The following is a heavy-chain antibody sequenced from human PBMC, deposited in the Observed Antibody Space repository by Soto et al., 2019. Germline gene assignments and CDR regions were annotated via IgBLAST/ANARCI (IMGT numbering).Heavy chain of an antibody. CDR2: INPYNGNT. J-gene: IGHJ4*02. CDR1: GYIFSDYY. D-gene: IGHD4-17*01. V-gene: IGHV1-18*04. CDR3: ARGCIAVTTHLCY. Sequence: GASVKVSCKASGYIFSDYYMHWVRQAPGQGLEWMGWINPYNGNTKFAQKLQDRVTMTTATSTSTAYMELASLRSDDTAVYYCARGCIAVTTHLCYWGQGTLVTVSS.